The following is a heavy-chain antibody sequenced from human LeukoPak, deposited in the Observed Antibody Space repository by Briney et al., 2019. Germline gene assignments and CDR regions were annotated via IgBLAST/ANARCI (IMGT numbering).Heavy chain of an antibody. CDR1: GFTFSSYA. V-gene: IGHV3-23*01. Sequence: GGSLRLSCAASGFTFSSYAMSWVRQAPGKGLEWVSAISGSGGSTYYADSVKGRFTISRDNSKNTLYLQMSSLRAEDTAVYYCAKNPDYYDSSGYQTAFDIWGQGTMVTVSS. CDR2: ISGSGGST. J-gene: IGHJ3*02. D-gene: IGHD3-22*01. CDR3: AKNPDYYDSSGYQTAFDI.